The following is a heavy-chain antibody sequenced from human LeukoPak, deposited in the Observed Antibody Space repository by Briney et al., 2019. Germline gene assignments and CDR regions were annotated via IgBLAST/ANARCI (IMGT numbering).Heavy chain of an antibody. V-gene: IGHV3-11*01. CDR3: ARDPIYCSSTSCYVQHGLFDY. J-gene: IGHJ4*02. CDR1: GFTFSDYY. CDR2: ISSSGSTI. D-gene: IGHD2-2*01. Sequence: SGGSLRLSCAASGFTFSDYYMSWIRQAPGKGLEWVSYISSSGSTIYYADSVKGRFTISRDNAKNSLYLQMNSLRAEDTAVYYCARDPIYCSSTSCYVQHGLFDYWGQGTLVTVSS.